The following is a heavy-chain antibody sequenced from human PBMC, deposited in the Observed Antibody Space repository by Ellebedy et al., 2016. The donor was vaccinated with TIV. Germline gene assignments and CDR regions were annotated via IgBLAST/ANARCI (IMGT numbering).Heavy chain of an antibody. CDR1: GFTFSSYA. CDR3: VKVGQLLSVDGMDV. CDR2: ISSNGGST. Sequence: GGSLRLSXSASGFTFSSYAMHWVRQAPGKGLEYVSAISSNGGSTYYADSVKGRFTISRDNSKNTLYLQMSSLRAEDTAVHYCVKVGQLLSVDGMDVWGQGTTVTVSS. J-gene: IGHJ6*02. D-gene: IGHD2-2*01. V-gene: IGHV3-64D*06.